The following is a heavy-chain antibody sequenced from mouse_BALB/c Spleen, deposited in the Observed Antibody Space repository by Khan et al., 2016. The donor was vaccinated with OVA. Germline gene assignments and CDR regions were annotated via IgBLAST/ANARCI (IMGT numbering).Heavy chain of an antibody. CDR2: INPYNGGT. CDR3: ARGNWQSYYFDY. D-gene: IGHD4-1*01. J-gene: IGHJ2*01. V-gene: IGHV1S136*01. CDR1: GYIFTNYV. Sequence: EVELVESGPELVKPGASVKMSCKSSGYIFTNYVLHWVKQKPGQGLEWIGYINPYNGGTKYNEKFKGKATLASDKSSITAYMELSSLTSEDSAVYYCARGNWQSYYFDYWDQGTTLTLSS.